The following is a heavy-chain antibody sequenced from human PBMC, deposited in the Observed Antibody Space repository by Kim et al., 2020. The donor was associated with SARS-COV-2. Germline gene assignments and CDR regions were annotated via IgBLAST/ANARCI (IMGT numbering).Heavy chain of an antibody. CDR3: ARVSLAAAVDY. CDR1: GFTFSSYE. V-gene: IGHV3-48*03. D-gene: IGHD6-13*01. J-gene: IGHJ4*02. Sequence: GGSLRLSCAASGFTFSSYEMNWVRQAPGKGLEGVSYISSSGSTIYYADSVKGRFTISRDNAKNSLYLQMNSLRAEDTAVYYCARVSLAAAVDYWGQGTLVTVSS. CDR2: ISSSGSTI.